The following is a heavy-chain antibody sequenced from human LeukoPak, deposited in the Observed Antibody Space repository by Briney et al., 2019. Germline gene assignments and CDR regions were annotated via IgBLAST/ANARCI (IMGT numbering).Heavy chain of an antibody. CDR3: ARDLEVRGVLYYFDY. D-gene: IGHD3-10*01. Sequence: ASVKVSCKAFGYTITGYYIHWVRQAPEQGLEWMGWINPNSGGTNYTQKFQDRVTMTRDTSISTAYMELSRLRSDDTAVYYCARDLEVRGVLYYFDYWGQGTLVTVSS. CDR1: GYTITGYY. CDR2: INPNSGGT. V-gene: IGHV1-2*02. J-gene: IGHJ4*02.